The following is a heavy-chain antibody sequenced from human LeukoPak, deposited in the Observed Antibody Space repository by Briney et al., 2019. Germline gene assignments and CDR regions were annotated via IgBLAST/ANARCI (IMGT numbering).Heavy chain of an antibody. CDR3: AKDYHGAMAFDY. D-gene: IGHD5-18*01. CDR1: GFTFDDYA. V-gene: IGHV3-9*01. J-gene: IGHJ4*02. Sequence: PGRSLRLSCAASGFTFDDYAMHWVRQAPGKGLEWVSDISWNSGSIGYADSVKGRFTISRDNAKNSLYLQMNSLRAEDTALYYCAKDYHGAMAFDYWGQGTLVTVSS. CDR2: ISWNSGSI.